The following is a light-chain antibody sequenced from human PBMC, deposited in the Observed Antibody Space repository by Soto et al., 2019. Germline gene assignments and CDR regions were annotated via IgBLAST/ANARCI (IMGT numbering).Light chain of an antibody. J-gene: IGLJ2*01. CDR2: SNN. V-gene: IGLV1-44*01. Sequence: QSVLTQPPSASGTPGQRVTISCSGSSSNIGSNTVYWYQQLPGTAPKLLIYSNNQRPSGVPDRFSGSKSGTSASLAIIGLLSEDEADYYCAAWDDSPNGVVFVGGTKLTVL. CDR3: AAWDDSPNGVV. CDR1: SSNIGSNT.